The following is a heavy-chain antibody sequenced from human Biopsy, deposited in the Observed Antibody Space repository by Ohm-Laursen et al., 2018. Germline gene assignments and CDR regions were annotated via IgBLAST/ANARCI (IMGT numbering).Heavy chain of an antibody. CDR2: IFYSANT. J-gene: IGHJ4*02. D-gene: IGHD5-12*01. Sequence: GTLSLTCSVSGGSIISYYWTWIRQPPGKGLEWIGNIFYSANTYYNPSLKSRVTISVDTSKNQFSLKLSSVTAADTAVYYCARLGSGDYFPTFFDFWGQGALVTVSS. V-gene: IGHV4-59*06. CDR1: GGSIISYY. CDR3: ARLGSGDYFPTFFDF.